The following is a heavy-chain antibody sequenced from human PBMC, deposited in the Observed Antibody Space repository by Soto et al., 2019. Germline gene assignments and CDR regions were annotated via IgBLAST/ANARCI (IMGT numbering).Heavy chain of an antibody. Sequence: ASVKVSCKASGYTFTSYDINWVLQATGQGLEWMGWMNSNSGNTGYAQKFQGIVTMTRNTSISTAYMELSSLRSEDTAVYYCARFCTNGVCKGYYYYGMEVWGQGTPVTVSS. V-gene: IGHV1-8*01. CDR3: ARFCTNGVCKGYYYYGMEV. J-gene: IGHJ6*01. D-gene: IGHD2-8*01. CDR1: GYTFTSYD. CDR2: MNSNSGNT.